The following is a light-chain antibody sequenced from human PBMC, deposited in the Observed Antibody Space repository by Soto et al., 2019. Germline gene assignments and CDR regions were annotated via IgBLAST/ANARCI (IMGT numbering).Light chain of an antibody. CDR2: EVS. CDR1: SSDVGGYNY. J-gene: IGLJ3*02. CDR3: SSYTSSSPLWV. Sequence: QSALTQPASVSGSPGQSITISCTGTSSDVGGYNYVSWYQQHPGKDPKLMIYEVSNRPSGVSNRFSGAKSVNTASLTISGLQAEDEADYYCSSYTSSSPLWVFGGGTKLTVL. V-gene: IGLV2-14*01.